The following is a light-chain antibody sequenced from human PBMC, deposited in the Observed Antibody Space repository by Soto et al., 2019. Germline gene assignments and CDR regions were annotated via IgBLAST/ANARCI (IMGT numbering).Light chain of an antibody. V-gene: IGKV1-9*01. CDR1: QDINTY. Sequence: DIQLTQSPSFLSASVGDRVTITWRASQDINTYLAWYQQKPGKAPKLLIFAASTLQNGVPSRFSGSGSGTEFTVTITSLQPEDFATYYCKQRKSYPITFGQGTRLEIK. CDR3: KQRKSYPIT. J-gene: IGKJ5*01. CDR2: AAS.